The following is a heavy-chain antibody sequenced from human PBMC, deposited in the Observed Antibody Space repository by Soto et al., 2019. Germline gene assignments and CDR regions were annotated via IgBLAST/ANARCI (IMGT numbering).Heavy chain of an antibody. J-gene: IGHJ3*02. D-gene: IGHD2-15*01. Sequence: QVQLVQSGAEVKKPGSSVKVSCKASGGTFSSYTISWVRQAPGQGLEWMGRIIPILGIANFAQKFQGRVTITADKSTSTAYMELSSLRSEDTAVYYCARLCSGGSCYSYDAFDIWGQGTMVTVSS. V-gene: IGHV1-69*02. CDR3: ARLCSGGSCYSYDAFDI. CDR2: IIPILGIA. CDR1: GGTFSSYT.